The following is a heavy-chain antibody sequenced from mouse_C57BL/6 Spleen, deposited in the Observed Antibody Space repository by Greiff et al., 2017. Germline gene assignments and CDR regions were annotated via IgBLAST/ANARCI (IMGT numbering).Heavy chain of an antibody. CDR2: IDPETGGT. CDR1: GYTFTDYE. Sequence: QVQLQQSGAELVRPGASVTLSCKASGYTFTDYEMHWVKQTPVHGLEWIGAIDPETGGTAYNQKFKGKAILTADKSSSTAYMALRSLTSEYSAVYYCTRREIYYDYDGYYFDYWGQGTTLTVSS. J-gene: IGHJ2*01. D-gene: IGHD2-4*01. V-gene: IGHV1-15*01. CDR3: TRREIYYDYDGYYFDY.